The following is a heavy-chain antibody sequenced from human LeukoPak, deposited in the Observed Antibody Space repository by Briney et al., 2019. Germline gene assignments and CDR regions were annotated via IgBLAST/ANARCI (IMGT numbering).Heavy chain of an antibody. CDR1: GASISGSDYY. CDR3: ARHAPHRRSEDYFDY. J-gene: IGHJ4*02. V-gene: IGHV4-39*01. CDR2: IYYSGNT. Sequence: SETLSLTCTVSGASISGSDYYWTWIRQPPGKGLEWIASIYYSGNTLYNPSLKSRVTISVDTSKNQFSLKLSSVTAADTAVYYCARHAPHRRSEDYFDYWGQGTLVTVSS. D-gene: IGHD1-14*01.